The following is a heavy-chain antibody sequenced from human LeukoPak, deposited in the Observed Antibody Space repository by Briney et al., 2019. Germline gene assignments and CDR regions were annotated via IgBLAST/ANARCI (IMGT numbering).Heavy chain of an antibody. CDR3: ARDWYDY. J-gene: IGHJ4*02. D-gene: IGHD6-13*01. Sequence: RGSLRLSCAASGFTFSTYAMIWVRQAPGKGLEWVSVIGGRGSYTYYADSVKGRFTISRDNSKDTLYLQMNSLRAEDTAVYYCARDWYDYWGQGTLVTVSS. V-gene: IGHV3-23*01. CDR1: GFTFSTYA. CDR2: IGGRGSYT.